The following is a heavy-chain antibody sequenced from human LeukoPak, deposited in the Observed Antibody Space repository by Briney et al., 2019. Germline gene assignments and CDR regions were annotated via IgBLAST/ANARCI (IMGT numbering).Heavy chain of an antibody. D-gene: IGHD2-8*01. J-gene: IGHJ4*02. Sequence: GGSLRLSCAASGFTFSTYWMGWVRQAPGKGLEWVAKIKPDGSEKDHVDSVKGRFTISRDNSKNTLYLQMNSLRAEDTAVYYCAKVPVMSNGGQGTLVTVSS. CDR1: GFTFSTYW. V-gene: IGHV3-7*03. CDR2: IKPDGSEK. CDR3: AKVPVMSN.